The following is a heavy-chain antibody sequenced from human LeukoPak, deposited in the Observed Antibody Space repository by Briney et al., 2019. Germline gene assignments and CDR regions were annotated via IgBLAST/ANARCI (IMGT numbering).Heavy chain of an antibody. CDR1: GGTFSSYA. D-gene: IGHD3-9*01. CDR2: IIPIFGTT. Sequence: GSSVKVSCKASGGTFSSYAISWVRQAPGQGLEWMGGIIPIFGTTNYAQKFQDRVTITADKSTSTAYMELSSLRSEDTAVYYCARVTDYDILTGYYKDAFDIWGQGTMVTVSS. J-gene: IGHJ3*02. V-gene: IGHV1-69*06. CDR3: ARVTDYDILTGYYKDAFDI.